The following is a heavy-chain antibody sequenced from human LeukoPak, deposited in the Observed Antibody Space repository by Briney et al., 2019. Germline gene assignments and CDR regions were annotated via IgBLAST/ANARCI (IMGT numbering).Heavy chain of an antibody. CDR2: NYYSGST. CDR3: ARHGVEATPDYYYMDV. J-gene: IGHJ6*03. Sequence: PSETLSLTCTVSGGSISSSSYYWGWIRQPPGKGLEWIGSNYYSGSTYYNPSLKSRVTISVDTSKNQFSLKLSSVTAADTAVYYCARHGVEATPDYYYMDVWGKGTTVTVSS. V-gene: IGHV4-39*01. CDR1: GGSISSSSYY. D-gene: IGHD1-26*01.